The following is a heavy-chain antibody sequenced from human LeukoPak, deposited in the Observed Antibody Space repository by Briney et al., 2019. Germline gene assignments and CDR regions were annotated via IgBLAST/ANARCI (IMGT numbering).Heavy chain of an antibody. CDR1: GFIFSSYA. CDR2: ISYDGSNK. V-gene: IGHV3-30*04. Sequence: PGRSLRLSCTASGFIFSSYAMHWVRQAPGKGLEWVAVISYDGSNKYYADSVKGRFTISRDNAKNSLYLQMNSLRAEDTAVYYCARDLKSGSSGYLYDVGIDYWGQGTLVTVSS. D-gene: IGHD3-22*01. CDR3: ARDLKSGSSGYLYDVGIDY. J-gene: IGHJ4*02.